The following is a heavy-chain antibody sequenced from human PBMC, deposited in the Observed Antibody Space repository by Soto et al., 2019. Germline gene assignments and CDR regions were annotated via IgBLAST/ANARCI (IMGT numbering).Heavy chain of an antibody. CDR1: VASISSSYW. V-gene: IGHV4-4*02. J-gene: IGHJ3*02. D-gene: IGHD3-10*01. CDR2: IYHSGST. Sequence: SETLSLTCAVSVASISSSYWWRWFRQLPGKGLEWIGEIYHSGSTIYNPSLQSRVTLSVDKSKNEFSLKMSSVTDADTAVYYCTSKFGQLLAYAFDIWGQGTMVT. CDR3: TSKFGQLLAYAFDI.